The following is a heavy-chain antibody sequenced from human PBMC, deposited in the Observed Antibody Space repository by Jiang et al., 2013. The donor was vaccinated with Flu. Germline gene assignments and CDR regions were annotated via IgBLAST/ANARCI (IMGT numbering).Heavy chain of an antibody. D-gene: IGHD4-23*01. J-gene: IGHJ4*02. Sequence: SGAEVKKPGESLKISCKDSGYSFNTYWIGWVRQMPGKGLEWLGVIYVGDSDARYSPSFEGQVSISVDKSINTVYLQWSRLKASDTAMYYCGRIIGGGNSLLYWGQGTLVTVSS. V-gene: IGHV5-51*03. CDR1: GYSFNTYW. CDR3: GRIIGGGNSLLY. CDR2: IYVGDSDA.